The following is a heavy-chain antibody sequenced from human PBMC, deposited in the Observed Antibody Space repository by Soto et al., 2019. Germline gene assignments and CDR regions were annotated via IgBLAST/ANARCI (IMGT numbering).Heavy chain of an antibody. V-gene: IGHV3-23*01. Sequence: GGSLRLSCAASGVNFSSYAMNWVRQAPGKGLEWVSTISDTGGGTFYAGSVKGRFTISRDNSKNTLYLQMHSLRADDSAIYFCAVGRHKTSGSNTWLEPWGRGTLVAVSS. J-gene: IGHJ5*02. CDR3: AVGRHKTSGSNTWLEP. CDR1: GVNFSSYA. CDR2: ISDTGGGT. D-gene: IGHD3-22*01.